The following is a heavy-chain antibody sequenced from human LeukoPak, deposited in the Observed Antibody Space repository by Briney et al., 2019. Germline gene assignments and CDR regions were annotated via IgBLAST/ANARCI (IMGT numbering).Heavy chain of an antibody. D-gene: IGHD3-16*02. CDR3: APLPDGGMDV. CDR2: ISSSGSTI. CDR1: GFTFSSYE. V-gene: IGHV3-48*03. Sequence: GGSLRLSCAASGFTFSSYEMNWVRQAPGKGLEWVSYISSSGSTIYYADSVKGRFTISRDNAKNSLYLQMNSLRAEDTAVYYCAPLPDGGMDVWGQGTTVTVSS. J-gene: IGHJ6*02.